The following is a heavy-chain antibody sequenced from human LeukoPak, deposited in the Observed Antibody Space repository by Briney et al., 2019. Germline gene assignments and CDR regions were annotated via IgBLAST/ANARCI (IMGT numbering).Heavy chain of an antibody. Sequence: GESLKISCKGSGYSFTSCWISWVRQMPGKGLEWMGRIDPSDSYTNYSPSFQGHVTISADKSISTAYLQWSSLKASDTAMYYCASTSGSYYPLDAFDIWGQGTMVTVSS. CDR1: GYSFTSCW. V-gene: IGHV5-10-1*01. CDR3: ASTSGSYYPLDAFDI. CDR2: IDPSDSYT. J-gene: IGHJ3*02. D-gene: IGHD3-10*01.